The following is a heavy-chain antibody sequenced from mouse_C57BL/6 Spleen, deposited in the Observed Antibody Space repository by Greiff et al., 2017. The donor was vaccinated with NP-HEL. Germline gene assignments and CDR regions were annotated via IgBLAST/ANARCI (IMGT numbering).Heavy chain of an antibody. Sequence: VQLQQSGAELVKPGASVKISCKASGYAFSSYWMNWVKQRPGKGLEWIGQIYPGDGDTNYNGKFKGKATLTADKSSSTAYMQLSSLTSEDSAVYFCGRGGVTTLYYYAMDYWGQGTSVTVSS. V-gene: IGHV1-80*01. CDR3: GRGGVTTLYYYAMDY. CDR2: IYPGDGDT. J-gene: IGHJ4*01. D-gene: IGHD2-1*01. CDR1: GYAFSSYW.